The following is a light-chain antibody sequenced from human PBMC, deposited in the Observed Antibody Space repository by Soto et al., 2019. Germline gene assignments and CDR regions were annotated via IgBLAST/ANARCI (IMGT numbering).Light chain of an antibody. V-gene: IGKV1-5*03. CDR2: KAS. CDR1: QTISSW. J-gene: IGKJ4*01. Sequence: DIQMTQSPSTLSGSVGDRVTITCRASQTISSWLAWYQQKPGKAPKLLIYKASSLESGVPSRLSGSGSGTEFTLTISRLEPEDFAVYYCQQYGSSLFGGGTKVDIK. CDR3: QQYGSSL.